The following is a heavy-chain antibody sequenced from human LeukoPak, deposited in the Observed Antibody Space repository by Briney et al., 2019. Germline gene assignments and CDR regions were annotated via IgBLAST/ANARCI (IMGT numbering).Heavy chain of an antibody. D-gene: IGHD3-22*01. CDR2: IYYSGST. Sequence: SETLSLTCTVSGGSISSSSYYWGWIRQPPGKGLEWIGNIYYSGSTYYNPSLKSRVTISVDTSKNQFSLKLSSVTAADTAVYYCARATYCFDSSGYYYFFDYWGQGTLVTVSS. CDR1: GGSISSSSYY. J-gene: IGHJ4*02. CDR3: ARATYCFDSSGYYYFFDY. V-gene: IGHV4-39*01.